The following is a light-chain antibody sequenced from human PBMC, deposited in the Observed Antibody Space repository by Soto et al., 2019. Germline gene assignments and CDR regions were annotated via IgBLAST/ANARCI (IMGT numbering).Light chain of an antibody. V-gene: IGKV3-11*01. CDR2: DVS. CDR1: RSVTNY. J-gene: IGKJ1*01. Sequence: EIVMTQSPATLSVSPGERATLSCRASRSVTNYLAWYQQKPGQAPRLLVYDVSHRATGIPARFSGGGSGTDFTITISNLEPEDFAVYYCQQRSDWPWTFGQGTKVDIK. CDR3: QQRSDWPWT.